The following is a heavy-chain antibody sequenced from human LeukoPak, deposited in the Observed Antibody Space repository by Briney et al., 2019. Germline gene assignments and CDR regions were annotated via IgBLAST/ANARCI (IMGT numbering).Heavy chain of an antibody. J-gene: IGHJ4*02. D-gene: IGHD3-10*01. CDR3: ARRGGSGRSFDY. CDR2: IYSSGST. CDR1: GRSISSSSYY. V-gene: IGHV4-39*01. Sequence: SETLSLTCTVSGRSISSSSYYWGWIRQPPGKGLEWIGSIYSSGSTYYNPSLKSRVTISVYTSKNQFSLNLSSVPASDTAVYYCARRGGSGRSFDYWGQGILVTVSS.